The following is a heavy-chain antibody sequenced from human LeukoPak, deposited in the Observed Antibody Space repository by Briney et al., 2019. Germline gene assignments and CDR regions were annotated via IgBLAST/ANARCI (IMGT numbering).Heavy chain of an antibody. Sequence: SVKVACKASGDTFSSYAISWVRQAPGQGLEWMGAIIPIFDRPNYAQRFQGRVSITADESTRTAYMDLSSLRFEDTAVYYCAKAMTTVTTSFDYWGQGTLVTVSS. CDR3: AKAMTTVTTSFDY. V-gene: IGHV1-69*01. D-gene: IGHD4-17*01. J-gene: IGHJ4*02. CDR2: IIPIFDRP. CDR1: GDTFSSYA.